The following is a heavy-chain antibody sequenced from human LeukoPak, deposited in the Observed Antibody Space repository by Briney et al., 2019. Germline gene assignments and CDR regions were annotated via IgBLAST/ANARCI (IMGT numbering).Heavy chain of an antibody. J-gene: IGHJ4*02. CDR3: ARVIYQLVFYY. CDR1: GLTVSSNY. Sequence: GGSLRLSCAASGLTVSSNYMGWVRQAPGRGLEWVSVIKGRFTISRHNSNNTLYLQMNSLRPEDTAVYYCARVIYQLVFYYWGQGTLVSVSS. V-gene: IGHV3-53*04. CDR2: I. D-gene: IGHD2-2*01.